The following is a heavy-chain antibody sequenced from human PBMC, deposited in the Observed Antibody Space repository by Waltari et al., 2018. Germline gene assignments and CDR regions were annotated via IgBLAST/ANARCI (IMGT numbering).Heavy chain of an antibody. CDR3: ARGIAAAGIGGMDV. CDR2: MNPNSGNT. D-gene: IGHD6-13*01. V-gene: IGHV1-8*03. Sequence: QVQLVQSGAEVKKPGASVKVSCKASGYTFTSYYMHWVRQAPGQGLEWMGWMNPNSGNTGYAQKFQGRVTITRNTSISTAYMELSSLRSEDTAVYYCARGIAAAGIGGMDVWGQGTTVTVSS. J-gene: IGHJ6*02. CDR1: GYTFTSYY.